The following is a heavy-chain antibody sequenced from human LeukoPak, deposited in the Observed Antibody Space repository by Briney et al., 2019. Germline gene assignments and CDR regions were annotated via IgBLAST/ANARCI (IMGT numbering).Heavy chain of an antibody. CDR2: ISGSGIAT. CDR3: AREGTPYDSSGYAKGN. CDR1: GFTFRSYA. Sequence: PGGSLRLSCTASGFTFRSYAMCWVRQAPGKGLEWVSAISGSGIATYYADSVKGRFTISRHNSKNTLYLQMNSLRAEDTAVYYCAREGTPYDSSGYAKGNWGQGTLVTVSS. D-gene: IGHD3-22*01. J-gene: IGHJ4*02. V-gene: IGHV3-23*01.